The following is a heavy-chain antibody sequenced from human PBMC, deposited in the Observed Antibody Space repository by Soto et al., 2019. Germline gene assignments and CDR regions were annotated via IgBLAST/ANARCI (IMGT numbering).Heavy chain of an antibody. J-gene: IGHJ4*02. CDR3: AREQYHFLTGYPSDFDY. V-gene: IGHV1-18*01. Sequence: QVQLVQSGAEVKKPGASVKVSCKASGYTFTSYGISWVREAPGKGLEWMGWISAYNGNTNYAQKLQGRGTMTTDTSPSTSYMDLRILASDHTAVYYCAREQYHFLTGYPSDFDYWGQGTLVTVSS. CDR2: ISAYNGNT. CDR1: GYTFTSYG. D-gene: IGHD3-9*01.